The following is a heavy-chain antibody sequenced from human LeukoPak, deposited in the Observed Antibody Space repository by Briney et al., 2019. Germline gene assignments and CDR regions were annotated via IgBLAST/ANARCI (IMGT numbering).Heavy chain of an antibody. CDR2: ISEESSSI. Sequence: GRSLRLSCVASGFTFNGYAMHWVRQGPGQGLEWVSGISEESSSIVYADSVKGRFTISRDNAKNSVYLQMNSLRPEDTALYYCVKNAAGGRASYFDFWGQGTLVTVAS. CDR3: VKNAAGGRASYFDF. CDR1: GFTFNGYA. V-gene: IGHV3-9*01. D-gene: IGHD3-10*01. J-gene: IGHJ4*02.